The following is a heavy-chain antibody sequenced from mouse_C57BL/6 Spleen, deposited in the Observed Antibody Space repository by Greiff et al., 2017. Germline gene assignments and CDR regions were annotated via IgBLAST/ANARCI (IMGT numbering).Heavy chain of an antibody. CDR1: GYTFTDYE. CDR2: IDPETGGT. Sequence: QVQLQQSGAELVRPGASVTLSCKASGYTFTDYEMHWVKQTPVHGLEWIGAIDPETGGTAYNQKFKGKAILTADKSASPAYMELRSLTSEDSAVYYCTRGCYYFDDWGQGTTLTVSS. CDR3: TRGCYYFDD. J-gene: IGHJ2*01. V-gene: IGHV1-15*01.